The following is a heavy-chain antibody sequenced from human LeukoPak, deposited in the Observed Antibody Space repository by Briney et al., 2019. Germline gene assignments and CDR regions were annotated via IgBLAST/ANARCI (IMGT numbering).Heavy chain of an antibody. J-gene: IGHJ4*02. CDR2: ISSSSRTI. Sequence: GGSLRLSCAASGFTFSSYWMHWVRQAPGKGLEWVSYISSSSRTIYYADSVKGRFTISRDNAKNSLYLQMNSLRDEDTAVYYCARERWGAAAGTDYWGQGILVTVSS. CDR3: ARERWGAAAGTDY. D-gene: IGHD6-13*01. V-gene: IGHV3-48*02. CDR1: GFTFSSYW.